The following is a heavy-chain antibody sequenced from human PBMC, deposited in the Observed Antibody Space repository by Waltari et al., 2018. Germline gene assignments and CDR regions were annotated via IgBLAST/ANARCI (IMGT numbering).Heavy chain of an antibody. D-gene: IGHD2-2*01. CDR1: GDSISTYY. Sequence: QVQLQESGPGLVKPSETLSLTCTVSGDSISTYYWSWIRQPAGKGLEWIGRIYSRGSTNYNPSLKSRVTMSVDTSKNQFSLKLSSVTAADTAVYYCARERRYCSSSTCYVSNLDVWGKGTTVTVSS. CDR3: ARERRYCSSSTCYVSNLDV. V-gene: IGHV4-4*07. CDR2: IYSRGST. J-gene: IGHJ6*04.